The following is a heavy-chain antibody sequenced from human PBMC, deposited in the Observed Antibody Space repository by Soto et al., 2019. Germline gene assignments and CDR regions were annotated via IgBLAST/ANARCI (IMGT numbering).Heavy chain of an antibody. CDR2: IYYSGST. Sequence: SETLSLTCTVSGGSISSSSYYWGWIRQPPGKGLEWIGSIYYSGSTYYNPSLKSRVTISVDTSKNQFSVKLSSVTAADTAVYYCARLRQQLVLWFDPWGQGTLVTVSS. J-gene: IGHJ5*02. CDR3: ARLRQQLVLWFDP. CDR1: GGSISSSSYY. D-gene: IGHD6-13*01. V-gene: IGHV4-39*01.